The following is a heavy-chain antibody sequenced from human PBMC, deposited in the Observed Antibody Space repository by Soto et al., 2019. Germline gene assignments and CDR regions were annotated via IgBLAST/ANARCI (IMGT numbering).Heavy chain of an antibody. V-gene: IGHV1-69*02. Sequence: SVKVSCKASGGTFSSYTISWVRQAPGQGLEWMGRIIPILGIANYAQKFQGRVTITADKSTSTAYMELSSLRSEDTAVYYCARSGSGWYAFDIWGQGTMVTVSS. CDR3: ARSGSGWYAFDI. J-gene: IGHJ3*02. CDR1: GGTFSSYT. D-gene: IGHD6-19*01. CDR2: IIPILGIA.